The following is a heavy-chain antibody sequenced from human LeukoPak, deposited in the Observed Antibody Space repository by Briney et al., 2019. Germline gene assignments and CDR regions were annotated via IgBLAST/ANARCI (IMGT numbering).Heavy chain of an antibody. J-gene: IGHJ6*02. Sequence: GGSLRLSCAASGFTFSSYGMHWVRQAPGKGLEWVAVISYDGSNKYYADSVKGRFTISRDNSKNTLYLQMNSLRAEDRAVYYCAKVGAPTTGTTWGESYYYGMDVWAQGTTVTVSS. V-gene: IGHV3-30*18. CDR3: AKVGAPTTGTTWGESYYYGMDV. D-gene: IGHD1-1*01. CDR1: GFTFSSYG. CDR2: ISYDGSNK.